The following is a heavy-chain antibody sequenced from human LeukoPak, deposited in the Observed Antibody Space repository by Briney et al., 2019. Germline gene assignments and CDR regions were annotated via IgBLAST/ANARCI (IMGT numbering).Heavy chain of an antibody. V-gene: IGHV4-30-2*01. CDR1: GGSISSDGYS. J-gene: IGHJ6*04. CDR2: IYHSGST. D-gene: IGHD2-15*01. Sequence: PSETLSLTCAVSGGSISSDGYSWSWIRQPPGKGLEWIGYIYHSGSTYYNPSLKSRVTISVDRSKNQFSLKLSSVTAADTAVYYCARVKVAEYGMDVWGKGTTVTVSS. CDR3: ARVKVAEYGMDV.